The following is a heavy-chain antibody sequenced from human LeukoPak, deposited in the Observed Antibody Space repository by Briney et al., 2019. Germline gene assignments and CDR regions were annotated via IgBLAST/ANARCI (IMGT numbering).Heavy chain of an antibody. CDR1: GGSFSGYY. J-gene: IGHJ4*02. CDR2: INHSGST. Sequence: SETLSLTCAVYGGSFSGYYWSWIRQPPGKGLEWIGEINHSGSTNYNPSLKSRVTISVDTSKNQFSLKLSSVTAADAAVYYCARRAVADFDYWGQGTLVTVSS. CDR3: ARRAVADFDY. V-gene: IGHV4-34*01. D-gene: IGHD6-19*01.